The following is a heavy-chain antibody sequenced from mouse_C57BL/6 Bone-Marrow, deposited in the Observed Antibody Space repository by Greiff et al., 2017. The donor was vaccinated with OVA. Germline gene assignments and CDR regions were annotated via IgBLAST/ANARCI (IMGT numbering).Heavy chain of an antibody. J-gene: IGHJ2*01. CDR3: ARRVIYYDYDGFDY. CDR2: IDPSDSYT. Sequence: QVQLQQPGAELVMPGASVKLSCKASGYTFTSYWMHWVKQRPGQGLEWIGEIDPSDSYTNYNQKFKGKSTLTVDKSSSTAYMQLSSLTSEDSAVYYGARRVIYYDYDGFDYWGQGTTLTVSS. D-gene: IGHD2-4*01. V-gene: IGHV1-69*01. CDR1: GYTFTSYW.